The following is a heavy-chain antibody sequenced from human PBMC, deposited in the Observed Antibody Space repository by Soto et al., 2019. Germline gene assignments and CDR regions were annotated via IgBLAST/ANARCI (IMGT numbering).Heavy chain of an antibody. Sequence: QVQLVQSGAEVKKPGASVKVSCKASGDTFTDYYIHWVRQAPGQGLEWMGTVNPSGGHTTYAQHFLGKMTMTRDTSTSPLYLELTSLTSEDTAVYYCARGGHVVVVTAALDCWGQGTLVTVSS. CDR1: GDTFTDYY. CDR3: ARGGHVVVVTAALDC. J-gene: IGHJ4*02. D-gene: IGHD2-21*02. V-gene: IGHV1-46*01. CDR2: VNPSGGHT.